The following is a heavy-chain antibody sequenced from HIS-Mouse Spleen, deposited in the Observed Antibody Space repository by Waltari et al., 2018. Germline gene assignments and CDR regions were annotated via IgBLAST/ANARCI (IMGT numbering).Heavy chain of an antibody. V-gene: IGHV3-30*18. CDR2: ISYDGSNK. J-gene: IGHJ5*02. D-gene: IGHD6-13*01. CDR1: GFTFSSYG. Sequence: QVQLVESGGGVVQPGRSLRLSCAASGFTFSSYGMHWVRQAPGKGLEGVAVISYDGSNKYYADSVKGRFTISRDNSKNTLYLQMNSLRAEDTAVYYCAKEYSSSHNWFDPWGQGTLVTVSS. CDR3: AKEYSSSHNWFDP.